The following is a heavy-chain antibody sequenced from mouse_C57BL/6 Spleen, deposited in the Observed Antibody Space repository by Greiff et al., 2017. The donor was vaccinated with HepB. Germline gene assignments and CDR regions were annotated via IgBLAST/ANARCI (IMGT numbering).Heavy chain of an antibody. J-gene: IGHJ4*01. V-gene: IGHV1-39*01. CDR1: GYSFTDYY. D-gene: IGHD2-4*01. CDR3: ARPVYYDYDDTYAMDY. CDR2: INPNYGTT. Sequence: VQLKEPGPELVKPGASVKISCKASGYSFTDYYMNWVKQSNGKSLEWIGVINPNYGTTSYNQKFKGKATLTVDQSSSTAYMQLNSLTSEDSAVYYCARPVYYDYDDTYAMDYWGQGTSVTVSS.